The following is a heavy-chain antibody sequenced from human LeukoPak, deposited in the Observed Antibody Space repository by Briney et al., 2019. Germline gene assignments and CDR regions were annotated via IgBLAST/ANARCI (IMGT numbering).Heavy chain of an antibody. CDR1: GYTFTSYY. Sequence: ASVKVSCKASGYTFTSYYMHWVRQAPGQGLEWMGIINPSGGSTSYAQKFRGRVTMTRDTSTSTVYMELSSLRSEDTAVYYCARGPDVTSERRYYYYYYGMDVWGQGTTVTVSS. CDR3: ARGPDVTSERRYYYYYYGMDV. D-gene: IGHD3-16*01. J-gene: IGHJ6*02. CDR2: INPSGGST. V-gene: IGHV1-46*01.